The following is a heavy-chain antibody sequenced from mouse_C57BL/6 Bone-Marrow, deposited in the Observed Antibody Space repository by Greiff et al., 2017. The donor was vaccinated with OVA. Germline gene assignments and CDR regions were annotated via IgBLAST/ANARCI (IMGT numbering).Heavy chain of an antibody. D-gene: IGHD1-1*01. V-gene: IGHV1-4*01. J-gene: IGHJ2*01. CDR1: GYTFTSYT. CDR2: INPSSGYT. CDR3: ARMAVVARYYFDD. Sequence: VQLQQSGAELARPGASVKMSCKASGYTFTSYTMHWVKQRPGQGLEWIGYINPSSGYTKYNQKFKDKATLTADKSSSTAYMQLSSLTSEDSAVYYCARMAVVARYYFDDWGQGTTLTVSS.